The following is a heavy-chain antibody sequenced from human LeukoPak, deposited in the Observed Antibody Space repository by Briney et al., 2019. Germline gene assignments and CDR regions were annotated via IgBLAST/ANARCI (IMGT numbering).Heavy chain of an antibody. CDR1: GFTFSDYY. J-gene: IGHJ3*02. CDR2: ISSSGSTI. D-gene: IGHD5-18*01. Sequence: GGSLRLSCAASGFTFSDYYMSWIRQAPGKGLEWVSYISSSGSTIYYADSVKGRFTISRDNAKNSLHLQMNSLRAEDTAVYYCASGDTATYAFDIWGQGTMVTVSS. V-gene: IGHV3-11*01. CDR3: ASGDTATYAFDI.